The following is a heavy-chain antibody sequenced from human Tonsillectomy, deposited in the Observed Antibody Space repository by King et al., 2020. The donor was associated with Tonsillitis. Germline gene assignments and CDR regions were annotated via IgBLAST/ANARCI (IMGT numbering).Heavy chain of an antibody. CDR3: ARIVVVAATRAFDI. CDR2: IYHSGST. Sequence: QLQESGPGLVKPSETLSITCAVSGYSISSGYYWGWIRQPPGKGLEWIGSIYHSGSTYYNPSLKSRVTISVDTSKNQFSLKLSSVTAADTAVYYCARIVVVAATRAFDIWGQGTMVTVSS. J-gene: IGHJ3*02. D-gene: IGHD2-15*01. V-gene: IGHV4-38-2*01. CDR1: GYSISSGYY.